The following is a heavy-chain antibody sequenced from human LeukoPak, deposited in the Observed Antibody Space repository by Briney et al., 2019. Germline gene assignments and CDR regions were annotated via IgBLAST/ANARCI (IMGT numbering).Heavy chain of an antibody. J-gene: IGHJ4*02. CDR1: GSSPNNYA. Sequence: GESLRLSCAASGSSPNNYAMHWVRQAPGKGLEWVAVIWHDGLNKFYADFLKGRFTISRDFSKDTVYLQMSGLTVEDTAVYYCAKAGQRSYAEAFDSWGQGTLVTVSS. CDR3: AKAGQRSYAEAFDS. CDR2: IWHDGLNK. D-gene: IGHD3-16*01. V-gene: IGHV3-33*06.